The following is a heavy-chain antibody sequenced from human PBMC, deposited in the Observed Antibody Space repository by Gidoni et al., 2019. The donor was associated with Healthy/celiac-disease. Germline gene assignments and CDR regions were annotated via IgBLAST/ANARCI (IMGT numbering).Heavy chain of an antibody. CDR3: ARAQGWLQPRGFDY. J-gene: IGHJ4*02. V-gene: IGHV3-33*01. Sequence: RLSCAASGFTFSSYGMHWVRQAPGKGLEWVAVIWYDGSNKYYADSVKGRFTISRDNSKNTLYLQMNSLRAEDTAVYYCARAQGWLQPRGFDYWGQGTLVTVSS. CDR2: IWYDGSNK. CDR1: GFTFSSYG. D-gene: IGHD5-12*01.